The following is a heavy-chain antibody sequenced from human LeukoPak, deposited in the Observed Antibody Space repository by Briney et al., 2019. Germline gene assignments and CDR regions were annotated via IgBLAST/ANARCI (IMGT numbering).Heavy chain of an antibody. J-gene: IGHJ4*02. CDR2: INEDGSTT. V-gene: IGHV3-74*01. CDR1: GFTFSSYW. Sequence: LTGGSLRLSCAASGFTFSSYWMHWVRQAPGKGLVWVSRINEDGSTTNYADSVKGRSTIFRDNAKNTLYLQMNSLRAEDTAVYYCVRDLGGRSGHWGQGTLVTVSS. D-gene: IGHD1-26*01. CDR3: VRDLGGRSGH.